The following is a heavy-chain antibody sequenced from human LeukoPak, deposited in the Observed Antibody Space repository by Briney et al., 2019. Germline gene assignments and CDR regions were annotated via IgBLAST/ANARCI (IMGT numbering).Heavy chain of an antibody. V-gene: IGHV3-48*03. Sequence: PGGSLRLSCAASGFTFSSYEMNWVRQAPGKGLGWVSYISSSGSTIYYADSVKGRFTISRDNAKNSLYLQMNSLRAEDTAVYYCASTLPGIDDYWGQGTLVTVSS. D-gene: IGHD6-13*01. CDR1: GFTFSSYE. CDR2: ISSSGSTI. J-gene: IGHJ4*02. CDR3: ASTLPGIDDY.